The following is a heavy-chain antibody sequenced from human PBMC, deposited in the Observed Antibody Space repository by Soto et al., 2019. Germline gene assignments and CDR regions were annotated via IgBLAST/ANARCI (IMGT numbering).Heavy chain of an antibody. V-gene: IGHV1-18*01. Sequence: QVQLVQSGAEVRKPGASVKVSCKASGYTFSTSGMSWLRQAPGQGLEWMGWISTYNGDTNDAPKFQDRVTMTSDTSTSTVYMELRSLRSDDTAVYYCASAGAAPYYSYGMDVWGQGTRVTVSS. CDR3: ASAGAAPYYSYGMDV. CDR2: ISTYNGDT. CDR1: GYTFSTSG. J-gene: IGHJ6*02. D-gene: IGHD2-15*01.